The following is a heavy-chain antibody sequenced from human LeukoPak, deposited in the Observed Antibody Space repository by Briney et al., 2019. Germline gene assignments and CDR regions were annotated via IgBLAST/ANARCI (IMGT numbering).Heavy chain of an antibody. CDR1: GFTFSSYG. CDR2: ISGSGGST. Sequence: PGGSLRLSCAASGFTFSSYGMHWVRQAPGKGLEWVSAISGSGGSTYYADSVKGRFTISRDNSKNTLYLQMNSLRAEDTAVYYCAKGSVAGTVYWGQGTLVTVSS. CDR3: AKGSVAGTVY. J-gene: IGHJ4*02. V-gene: IGHV3-23*01. D-gene: IGHD6-19*01.